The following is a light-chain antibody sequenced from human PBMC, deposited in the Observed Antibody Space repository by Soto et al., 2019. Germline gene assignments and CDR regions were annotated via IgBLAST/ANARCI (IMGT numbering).Light chain of an antibody. CDR3: CSYAGSSTLI. J-gene: IGLJ2*01. CDR1: SSDVGSYNL. Sequence: QSALTQPASVSGSPGQSISISCIGTSSDVGSYNLVSWYQQHPDKAPKLMIYEGTKRPSGLSNRFSGSRSGNTASLTISGLQAEDEADYYCCSYAGSSTLIFGGGTKLTVL. V-gene: IGLV2-23*01. CDR2: EGT.